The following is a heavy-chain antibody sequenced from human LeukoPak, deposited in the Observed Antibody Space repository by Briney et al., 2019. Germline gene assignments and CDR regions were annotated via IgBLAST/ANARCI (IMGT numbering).Heavy chain of an antibody. CDR1: GFTFSSYG. D-gene: IGHD2-2*01. V-gene: IGHV3-30*02. J-gene: IGHJ4*02. CDR2: IRYDGSNK. CDR3: AKDQGRYCSSTSCYADGVPDY. Sequence: GGSLRLSCAASGFTFSSYGMHWVRQAPGKGLEWVAFIRYDGSNKYYADSVKGRFTISRDNSKNTLYLQMNSLRAEGTAVYYCAKDQGRYCSSTSCYADGVPDYWGQGTLVTVSS.